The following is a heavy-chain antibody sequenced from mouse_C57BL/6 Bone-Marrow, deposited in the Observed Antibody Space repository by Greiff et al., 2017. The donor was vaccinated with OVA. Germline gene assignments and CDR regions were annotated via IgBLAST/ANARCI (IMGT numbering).Heavy chain of an antibody. J-gene: IGHJ3*01. CDR1: GFTFSSYG. V-gene: IGHV5-6*01. CDR3: ASDYGNPFAY. Sequence: EVQLVESGGDLVKPGGSLKLSCAASGFTFSSYGMSWVRQTPDKRLEWVATISSGGSYTYYPDSVKGRFTISRDNAKNTLYLQMSSLKSEDTAMYYCASDYGNPFAYWGQGTLVTVSA. CDR2: ISSGGSYT. D-gene: IGHD2-1*01.